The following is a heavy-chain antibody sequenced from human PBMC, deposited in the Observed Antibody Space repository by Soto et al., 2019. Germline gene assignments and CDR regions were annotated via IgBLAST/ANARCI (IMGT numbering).Heavy chain of an antibody. D-gene: IGHD3-3*01. J-gene: IGHJ5*02. CDR3: ARHSYYDFWSGYYNWFDP. CDR1: GVSISSGDYY. V-gene: IGHV4-31*03. CDR2: IYYTGNT. Sequence: SETLSLTCTVSGVSISSGDYYWSWIRQHPGEGLEWIGYIYYTGNTYYNPSLKSRVTISLDSSKNQFSLKLSSVTAADTAVYYCARHSYYDFWSGYYNWFDPWGQGTLVTVSS.